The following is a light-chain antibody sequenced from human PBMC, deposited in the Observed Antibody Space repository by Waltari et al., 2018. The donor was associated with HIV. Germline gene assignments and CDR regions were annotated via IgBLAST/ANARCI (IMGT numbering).Light chain of an antibody. CDR2: RNN. V-gene: IGLV1-47*01. J-gene: IGLJ3*02. Sequence: QSVLTQPPSTSGTPGQRVTIPCSRRSSNIGSNDAYWYQQLPGTAPKLLIYRNNQRPSGVPDRFSGSKSGTSASLAISGLRSEDEADYYCAAWDDSLSGWVFGGGTKLTVL. CDR1: SSNIGSND. CDR3: AAWDDSLSGWV.